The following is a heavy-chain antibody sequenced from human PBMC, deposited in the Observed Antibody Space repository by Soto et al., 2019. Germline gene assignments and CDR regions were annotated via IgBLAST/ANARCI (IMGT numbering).Heavy chain of an antibody. CDR2: IYSGGST. CDR3: AREGSGWYDY. J-gene: IGHJ4*02. D-gene: IGHD6-19*01. CDR1: GFTVSSNY. Sequence: PGGSLRLSWAASGFTVSSNYMSWVRQAPGKGLEWVSVIYSGGSTYYADSVKGRFTISRDNSKNTLYLQMNSLRAEDTAVYYCAREGSGWYDYWGQGTLVTVSS. V-gene: IGHV3-53*01.